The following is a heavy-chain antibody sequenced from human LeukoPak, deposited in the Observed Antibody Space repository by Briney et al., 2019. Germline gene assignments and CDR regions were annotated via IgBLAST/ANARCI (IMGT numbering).Heavy chain of an antibody. J-gene: IGHJ3*02. CDR3: ARAPTYYYDSSGYYTDAFDI. CDR2: ISSSGSTI. D-gene: IGHD3-22*01. V-gene: IGHV3-48*03. CDR1: GFTFSSYE. Sequence: GGSLRLSCAASGFTFSSYEMNWVRQAPGKGLEWVSYISSSGSTIYYADSVKGRFTISRDNAKNSLYLQMNSLRAEDTAVYYCARAPTYYYDSSGYYTDAFDIWGQGTMVTVSS.